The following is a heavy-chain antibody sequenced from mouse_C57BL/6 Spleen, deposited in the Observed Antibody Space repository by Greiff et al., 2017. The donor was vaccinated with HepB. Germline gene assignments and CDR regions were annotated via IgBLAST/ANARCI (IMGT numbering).Heavy chain of an antibody. CDR1: GYSFTDYN. J-gene: IGHJ1*03. V-gene: IGHV1-39*01. CDR2: INPNYGTT. Sequence: LVESGASVKISCKASGYSFTDYNMNWVKQSNGKSLEWIGVINPNYGTTSYNQKFKGKATLTVDQSSSTAYMQLNSLTSEDSAVYYCARDYYGSSLYWYVDVWGTGTTVTVSS. CDR3: ARDYYGSSLYWYVDV. D-gene: IGHD1-1*01.